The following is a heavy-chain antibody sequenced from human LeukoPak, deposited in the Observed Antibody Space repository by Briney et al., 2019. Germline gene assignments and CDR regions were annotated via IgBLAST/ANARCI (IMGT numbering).Heavy chain of an antibody. D-gene: IGHD3-3*01. CDR1: GFTFDDYG. V-gene: IGHV3-20*04. Sequence: GGSLRLSCAASGFTFDDYGMSWVRQAPGKGLEGVSGLNWNGGSTGYADSVKGRFTISRDNAKNSLYLQMNSLRAEDTALYYCARLRGYDFWSGFEYWGQGTLVTVSS. J-gene: IGHJ4*02. CDR2: LNWNGGST. CDR3: ARLRGYDFWSGFEY.